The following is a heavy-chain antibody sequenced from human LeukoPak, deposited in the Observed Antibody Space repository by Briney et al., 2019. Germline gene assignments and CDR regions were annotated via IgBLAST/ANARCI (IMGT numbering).Heavy chain of an antibody. J-gene: IGHJ4*02. CDR2: ISSNGGST. CDR1: GFTFSSYA. CDR3: ARYDFWSGYTY. Sequence: GRSLRLSCAASGFTFSSYAMHWVRQAPGKGLEYVSAISSNGGSTYYANSVKGRFTISRDNSKNTLYLQMGSLRAEDMAVYYCARYDFWSGYTYWGQGTLVTVSS. V-gene: IGHV3-64*01. D-gene: IGHD3-3*01.